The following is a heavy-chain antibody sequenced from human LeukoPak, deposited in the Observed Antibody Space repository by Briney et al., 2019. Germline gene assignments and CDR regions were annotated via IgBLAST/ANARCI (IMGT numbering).Heavy chain of an antibody. CDR3: ARLRGENYCSSTSCFIHYYYMDV. V-gene: IGHV4-59*05. CDR1: SGSISTYY. CDR2: IYYSGST. J-gene: IGHJ6*03. Sequence: SETLSLTCTVSSGSISTYYWSWIRQPPGKGLEWIGSIYYSGSTYYNPSLKSRVTISVDTSKNQFSLKLSSVTAADTAVYYCARLRGENYCSSTSCFIHYYYMDVWGKGTTVTVSS. D-gene: IGHD2-2*01.